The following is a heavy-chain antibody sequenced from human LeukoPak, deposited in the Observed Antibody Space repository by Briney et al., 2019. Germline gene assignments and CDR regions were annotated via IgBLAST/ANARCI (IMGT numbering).Heavy chain of an antibody. Sequence: PGGSLRLSCAASGFTFSSYAMSWVRQAPGKGLEWVAVISYDGSNKYYADSVKGRFTISRDNSKNTLYLQMNSLRAEDTAVYYCARCIAAAGAVIDYWGQGTLVTVSS. CDR1: GFTFSSYA. J-gene: IGHJ4*02. V-gene: IGHV3-30-3*01. CDR2: ISYDGSNK. D-gene: IGHD6-13*01. CDR3: ARCIAAAGAVIDY.